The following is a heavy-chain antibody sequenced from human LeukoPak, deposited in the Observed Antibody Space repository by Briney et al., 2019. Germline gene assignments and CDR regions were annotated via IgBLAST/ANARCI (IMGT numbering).Heavy chain of an antibody. D-gene: IGHD3-22*01. Sequence: PGGSLRLSCAASGFTFSSYSMNWVRQAPGKGLEWVSSISSSSSYIYYADSVKGRFTISRDNAKNSLYLQMNSLRAEDTAVHYCARWHYDSSGYYLFDYWGQGTLVTVSS. V-gene: IGHV3-21*01. CDR2: ISSSSSYI. J-gene: IGHJ4*02. CDR3: ARWHYDSSGYYLFDY. CDR1: GFTFSSYS.